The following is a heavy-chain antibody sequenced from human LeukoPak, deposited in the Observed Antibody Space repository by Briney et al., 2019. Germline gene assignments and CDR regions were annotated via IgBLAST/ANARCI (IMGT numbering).Heavy chain of an antibody. D-gene: IGHD6-19*01. CDR3: AREFYTSGCFRFDP. V-gene: IGHV4-4*07. J-gene: IGHJ5*02. CDR1: GGSISNYY. CDR2: IYISGTT. Sequence: TASETLSFTCTVSGGSISNYYWSWLRQPAGKGLEGIVRIYISGTTYYNHSLKSRATITEDTTKNQFSLMLTLVTAADTAVYYCAREFYTSGCFRFDPGGWGQAVTVSS.